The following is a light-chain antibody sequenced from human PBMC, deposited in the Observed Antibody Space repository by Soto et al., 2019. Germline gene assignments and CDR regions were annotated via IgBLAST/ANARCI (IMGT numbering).Light chain of an antibody. CDR2: AAS. Sequence: DIQMTQSPSSVSASVGDRFTISWQASQVISRSLAWYQQKPVKDPKLLIYAASSLQSGVPSRFSGSGSGPDFNLTISSLQPDDFATYYCQPYSNYFWTLGKGTTVDIK. V-gene: IGKV1D-16*01. CDR3: QPYSNYFWT. CDR1: QVISRS. J-gene: IGKJ1*01.